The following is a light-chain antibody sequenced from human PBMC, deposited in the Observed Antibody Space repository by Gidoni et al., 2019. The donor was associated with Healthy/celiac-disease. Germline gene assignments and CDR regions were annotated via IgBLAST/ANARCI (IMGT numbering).Light chain of an antibody. J-gene: IGKJ1*01. CDR1: QGISSY. Sequence: AIRITQSPSSLSASTGDRVTITCRASQGISSYLAWYQQKPGKAPKLLIYAASTLQSGVPSRFSGSGSGTDFTLTISCLQSVDFATYYCQQYYSYPRTFGQGTKVEIK. V-gene: IGKV1-8*01. CDR3: QQYYSYPRT. CDR2: AAS.